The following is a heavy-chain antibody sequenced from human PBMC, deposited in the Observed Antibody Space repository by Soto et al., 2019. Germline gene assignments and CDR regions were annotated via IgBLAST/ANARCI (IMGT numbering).Heavy chain of an antibody. Sequence: GASVKVSCKASGYTFTSYAMHWVRQAPGQRLEWMGWINAGNGNTKYSQKFQGRVTITRDTSASTAYMELSSLRSEDTAVYYCATTWIQLWPDYYYYGMDVWGQGTTVTVSS. CDR2: INAGNGNT. D-gene: IGHD5-18*01. CDR1: GYTFTSYA. CDR3: ATTWIQLWPDYYYYGMDV. V-gene: IGHV1-3*01. J-gene: IGHJ6*02.